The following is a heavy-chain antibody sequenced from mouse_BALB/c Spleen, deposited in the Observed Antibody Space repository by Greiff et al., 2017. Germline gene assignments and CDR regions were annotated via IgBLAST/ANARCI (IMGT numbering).Heavy chain of an antibody. Sequence: VQLQQSAAELARPGASVKMSCKASGYTFTSYTMHWVKQRPGQGLEWIGYINPSSGYTEYNQKFKDKTTLTADKSSSTAYMQLSSLTSEDSAVYYCARRRVITTVVAPYYYAMDYWGQGTSVTVSS. D-gene: IGHD1-1*01. V-gene: IGHV1-4*02. CDR3: ARRRVITTVVAPYYYAMDY. CDR1: GYTFTSYT. J-gene: IGHJ4*01. CDR2: INPSSGYT.